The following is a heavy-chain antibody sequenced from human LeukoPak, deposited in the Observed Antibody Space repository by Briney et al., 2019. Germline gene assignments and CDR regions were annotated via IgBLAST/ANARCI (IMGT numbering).Heavy chain of an antibody. CDR2: MYSGGNT. D-gene: IGHD5-24*01. V-gene: IGHV3-53*01. Sequence: GGSLRLSCAASGFTVSSNYMSWVRQAPGKGLEWVSVMYSGGNTYYADSVKGRFTISRDNSKNTLYLQMDSLRAEDTAIYYCAKGEMAAGRYYFDYWGQGTLVTVSS. CDR3: AKGEMAAGRYYFDY. J-gene: IGHJ4*02. CDR1: GFTVSSNY.